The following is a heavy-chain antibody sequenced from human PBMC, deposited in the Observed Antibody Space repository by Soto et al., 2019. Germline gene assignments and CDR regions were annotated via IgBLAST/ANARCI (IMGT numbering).Heavy chain of an antibody. CDR3: ARENWFFDY. CDR1: GFTFSSYS. CDR2: INTNGSGE. D-gene: IGHD3-10*01. J-gene: IGHJ4*02. V-gene: IGHV3-7*01. Sequence: GGSLRLSCAASGFTFSSYSMNWVRQAPGKGLEWVANINTNGSGEYYLDSVKGRFTISRDNAKNSVYLQMNSLVGDDTAVYYCARENWFFDYWGQGTPVTSPQ.